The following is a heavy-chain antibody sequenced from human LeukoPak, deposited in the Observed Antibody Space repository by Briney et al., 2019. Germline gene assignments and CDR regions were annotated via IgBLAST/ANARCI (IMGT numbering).Heavy chain of an antibody. V-gene: IGHV4-4*07. Sequence: SKTLSLTCTVSGGSISSYYWSWIRQPAGKGLEWIGRIYSSGSTNYNPSLKSRVTISVDKSKNQFSLKLTSVTAADTAVYYCARSVNGDSFYYYYMDVWGKGTTVTVSS. J-gene: IGHJ6*03. CDR3: ARSVNGDSFYYYYMDV. CDR2: IYSSGST. CDR1: GGSISSYY. D-gene: IGHD2-21*02.